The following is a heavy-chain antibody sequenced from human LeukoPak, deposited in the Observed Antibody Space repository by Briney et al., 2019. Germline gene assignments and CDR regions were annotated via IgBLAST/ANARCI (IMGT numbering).Heavy chain of an antibody. Sequence: ASVKVSCKASGYTFTGYSINWVRQAPGQGLEWMGWINIYTGNPTYAQGFTGRLVFSLDTSASTAYLQISSLKAEDTAVYYCARDAATINFDYWGQGTLVTVSS. CDR1: GYTFTGYS. CDR2: INIYTGNP. CDR3: ARDAATINFDY. J-gene: IGHJ4*02. D-gene: IGHD5-24*01. V-gene: IGHV7-4-1*02.